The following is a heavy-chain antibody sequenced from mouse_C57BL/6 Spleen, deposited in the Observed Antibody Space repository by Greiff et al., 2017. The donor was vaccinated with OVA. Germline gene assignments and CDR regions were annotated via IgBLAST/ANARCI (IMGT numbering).Heavy chain of an antibody. CDR2: IDPSDSYT. CDR1: GYTFTSYW. CDR3: ARMDSYGQGAMAY. J-gene: IGHJ4*01. D-gene: IGHD1-2*01. Sequence: VQLQQPGAELVMPGASVKLSCKASGYTFTSYWMHWVKQRPGQGLEWIGEIDPSDSYTNYNQKFKGKSTLTVDKSSSTAYMQLSSLTSEDSAVYYCARMDSYGQGAMAYWGQGTSVTVSS. V-gene: IGHV1-69*01.